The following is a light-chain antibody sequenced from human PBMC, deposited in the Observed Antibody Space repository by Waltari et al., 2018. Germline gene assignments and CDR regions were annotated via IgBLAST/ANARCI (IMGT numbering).Light chain of an antibody. CDR3: SSYARSSHVV. V-gene: IGLV2-8*01. CDR1: NSDVADYDY. Sequence: QSALTQPPSASGSPGQSVTISCTGTNSDVADYDYVSWYQYHPGKAPKLLIYDVPKRPSGVPDRVSGSKSGNTASLTVSGLQAEDEADYYCSSYARSSHVVFGGGTKLTVL. J-gene: IGLJ3*02. CDR2: DVP.